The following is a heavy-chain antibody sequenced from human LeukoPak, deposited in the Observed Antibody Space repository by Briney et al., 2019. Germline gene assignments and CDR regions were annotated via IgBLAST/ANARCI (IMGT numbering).Heavy chain of an antibody. CDR1: GFTFDDYA. CDR3: AKDAVDYYFDY. CDR2: ISWNSGSI. V-gene: IGHV3-9*01. Sequence: GGSLRLSCAASGFTFDDYAMHWVRQAPGKGLEWVSGISWNSGSIGYADSVKGRFTISRDNAKNSLYLQMNSLRAEDTALYYCAKDAVDYYFDYWGQGTLVTVSS. J-gene: IGHJ4*02.